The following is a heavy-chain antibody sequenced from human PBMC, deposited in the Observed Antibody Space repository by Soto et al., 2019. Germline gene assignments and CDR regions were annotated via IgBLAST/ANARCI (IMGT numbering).Heavy chain of an antibody. J-gene: IGHJ4*02. CDR3: AKRAITTLKYFDY. D-gene: IGHD6-6*01. Sequence: EVQLLESGGGLLKPGESLRLSCAASESTFSTYAMTWVRKAPGKGLEWVSTIGGSGSTYYADSVKGRFTVSRDNSKNTVYLQMNSLRAGDTAVYYCAKRAITTLKYFDYWGQGALVTVSA. CDR2: IGGSGST. CDR1: ESTFSTYA. V-gene: IGHV3-23*01.